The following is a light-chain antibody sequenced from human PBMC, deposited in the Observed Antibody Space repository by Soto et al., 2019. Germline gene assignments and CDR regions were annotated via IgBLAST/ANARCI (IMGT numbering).Light chain of an antibody. CDR3: QSYDSSLSGWV. V-gene: IGLV1-40*01. CDR2: GNS. J-gene: IGLJ3*02. CDR1: SSNIGAGYD. Sequence: QSVLTQPPSVSGAPGQRVTISCTGSSSNIGAGYDVHWYQQLPGTAPKFLIYGNSNRPSGVPDRFSGSKFGTSASLAITGLQAEDEADYYCQSYDSSLSGWVFGGGTKLTVL.